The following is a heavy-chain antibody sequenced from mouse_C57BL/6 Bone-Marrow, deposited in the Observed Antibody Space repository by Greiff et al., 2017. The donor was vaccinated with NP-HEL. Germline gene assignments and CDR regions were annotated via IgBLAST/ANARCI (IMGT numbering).Heavy chain of an antibody. D-gene: IGHD3-2*02. Sequence: VQLQQSGAELVRPGASVKLSCTASGFNIKDDYMHWVKQRPEQGLEWIGWIDPENGDTEYASKFHGTATLTEDTSSNTAYLQLSSLTSEDTAVYYCTTWDSSGYVGYWGQGTTLTVSS. J-gene: IGHJ2*01. V-gene: IGHV14-4*01. CDR2: IDPENGDT. CDR3: TTWDSSGYVGY. CDR1: GFNIKDDY.